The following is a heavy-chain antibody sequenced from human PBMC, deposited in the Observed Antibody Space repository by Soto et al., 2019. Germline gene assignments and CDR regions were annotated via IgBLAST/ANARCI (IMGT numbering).Heavy chain of an antibody. Sequence: GESLKISCAASGFTFSSYSMNWVRQAPGKGLEWVSSISSSSSYIYYADSVKGRFTISRDNAKNSLYLQMNSLRAEDTAVYYCARYCSGGSCYTSYYYMDVWGKGTTVTVSS. J-gene: IGHJ6*03. CDR1: GFTFSSYS. CDR2: ISSSSSYI. CDR3: ARYCSGGSCYTSYYYMDV. V-gene: IGHV3-21*01. D-gene: IGHD2-15*01.